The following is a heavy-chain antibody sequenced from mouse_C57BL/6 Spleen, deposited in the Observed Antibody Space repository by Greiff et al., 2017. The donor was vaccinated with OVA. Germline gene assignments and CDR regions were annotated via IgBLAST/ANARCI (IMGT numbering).Heavy chain of an antibody. V-gene: IGHV7-3*01. CDR1: GFTFTDYY. J-gene: IGHJ2*01. Sequence: EVKLMESGGGLVQPGGSLSLSCAASGFTFTDYYMSWVRQPPGKALEWLGFIRNKANGYTTEYSASVKVRFTISRDNSQSILYLQMNALRAEDSATYYCARYRAEFDYWGQGTTLTVSS. CDR3: ARYRAEFDY. CDR2: IRNKANGYTT.